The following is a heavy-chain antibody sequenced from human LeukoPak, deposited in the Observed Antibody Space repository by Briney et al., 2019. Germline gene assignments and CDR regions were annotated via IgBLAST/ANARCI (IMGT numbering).Heavy chain of an antibody. V-gene: IGHV3-23*01. D-gene: IGHD4-11*01. CDR2: INGGSKII. CDR1: GFTFSSYA. CDR3: AKPNGYYSNYPFDY. J-gene: IGHJ4*02. Sequence: PGGSLRLSCAASGFTFSSYAMHWVRQAPGKGLEWVSSINGGSKIIYYADSVKGRFTISRDNSKNTLYLQMNSLRAEDTAVYYCAKPNGYYSNYPFDYWGQGTLVTVSS.